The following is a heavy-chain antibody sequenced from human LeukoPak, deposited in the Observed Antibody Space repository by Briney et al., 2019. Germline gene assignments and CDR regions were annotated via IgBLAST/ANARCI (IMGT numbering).Heavy chain of an antibody. V-gene: IGHV1-8*01. CDR1: GYTFTSYD. J-gene: IGHJ6*03. D-gene: IGHD2-2*01. CDR3: ARGVRRTDCSSTSCYYYYYMDV. CDR2: RNPNSGNT. Sequence: ASVKVSCKASGYTFTSYDINWVRQATGQGLEWMAWRNPNSGNTGYAQKFQGRVTMNRNTSISTAYMELSSLRSEDTAVYYCARGVRRTDCSSTSCYYYYYMDVWGKGTTVTVSS.